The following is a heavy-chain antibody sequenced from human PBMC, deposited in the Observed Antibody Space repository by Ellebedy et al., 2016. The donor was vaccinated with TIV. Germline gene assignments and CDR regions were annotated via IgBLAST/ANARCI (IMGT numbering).Heavy chain of an antibody. J-gene: IGHJ4*02. D-gene: IGHD3-22*01. CDR1: GASVNSGTYS. CDR2: MYNSGRS. V-gene: IGHV4-61*01. Sequence: SETLSLXXSVSGASVNSGTYSWNWFRQPPGKGLEWIGYMYNSGRSNYNPSLKSRVTISVDSSKDQFSLNLQSVTAVDTALYYCARGVFSGFGQHFDYWGQGTLVTV. CDR3: ARGVFSGFGQHFDY.